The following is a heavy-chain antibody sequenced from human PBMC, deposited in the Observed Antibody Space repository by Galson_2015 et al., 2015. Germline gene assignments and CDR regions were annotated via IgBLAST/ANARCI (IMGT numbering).Heavy chain of an antibody. CDR1: GFTFSSYA. CDR2: ISGSGGST. V-gene: IGHV3-23*01. Sequence: SLRLSCAASGFTFSSYALSWGRQAPGKGLEWVSAISGSGGSTYYADSVKGRFTISRDNSKNTLYLQMNSLRAEDTAVYYCAKDRDIVVVPAARARVYYYYYMDVWGKGTTVTVSS. J-gene: IGHJ6*03. CDR3: AKDRDIVVVPAARARVYYYYYMDV. D-gene: IGHD2-2*01.